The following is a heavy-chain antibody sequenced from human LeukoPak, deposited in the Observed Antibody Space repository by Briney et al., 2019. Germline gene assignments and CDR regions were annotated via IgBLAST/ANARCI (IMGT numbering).Heavy chain of an antibody. Sequence: PGGSLRLSCAASGFTFSSYWMHWVRQAPGKGLVWVSRINSDGSSTSYADSVKGRFTISRDNAKNTLYLQMNSLRAEDTAVYYCAMYSSSWHTFQHWGQGTLVTVSS. D-gene: IGHD6-13*01. V-gene: IGHV3-74*01. J-gene: IGHJ1*01. CDR2: INSDGSST. CDR1: GFTFSSYW. CDR3: AMYSSSWHTFQH.